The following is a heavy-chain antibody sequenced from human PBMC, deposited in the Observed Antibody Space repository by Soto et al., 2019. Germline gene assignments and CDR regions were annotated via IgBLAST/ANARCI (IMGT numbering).Heavy chain of an antibody. CDR1: GYNFASNH. D-gene: IGHD6-13*01. Sequence: QVQLVQSGAEVKEPGASVKVSCKASGYNFASNHMHWVRQIPGQGLEWMGIIHPTDGSTSYAQRCRGRITLTSDAPTNTDYMELRGLTTEDTAVYYCVRDLFGSWTFDYWGQGTLLTVSS. CDR3: VRDLFGSWTFDY. J-gene: IGHJ4*02. CDR2: IHPTDGST. V-gene: IGHV1-46*01.